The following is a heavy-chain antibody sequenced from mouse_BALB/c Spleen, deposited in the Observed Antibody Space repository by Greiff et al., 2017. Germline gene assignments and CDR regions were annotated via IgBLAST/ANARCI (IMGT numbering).Heavy chain of an antibody. J-gene: IGHJ4*01. Sequence: VQLQQPGAELVKPGASVKMSCKASGYTFTSYWMHWVKQRPGQGLEWIGTIDPSDSYTSYNQKFKGKATLTVDTSSSTAYMQLSSLTSEDSAVYYCTRFGTTAPYAMDYWGQGTSVTVSS. CDR1: GYTFTSYW. CDR2: IDPSDSYT. D-gene: IGHD1-2*01. CDR3: TRFGTTAPYAMDY. V-gene: IGHV1S127*01.